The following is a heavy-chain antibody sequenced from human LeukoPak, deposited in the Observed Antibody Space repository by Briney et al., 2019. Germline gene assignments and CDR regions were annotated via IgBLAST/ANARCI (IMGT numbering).Heavy chain of an antibody. J-gene: IGHJ5*02. CDR3: ARGEDYYDTSGWGWFDP. Sequence: QPGGSLRLSCAASGFNVRSNYMGWVRRAPGKGLEWVSVIYSGGSTYYADSVRGRFTISRHNSKNILYLQMNSLRPEDTAVYYCARGEDYYDTSGWGWFDPWGQGTLVTVSS. D-gene: IGHD3-22*01. CDR1: GFNVRSNY. V-gene: IGHV3-53*04. CDR2: IYSGGST.